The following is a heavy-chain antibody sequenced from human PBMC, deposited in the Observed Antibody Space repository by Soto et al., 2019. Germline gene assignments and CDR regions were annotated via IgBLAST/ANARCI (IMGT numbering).Heavy chain of an antibody. J-gene: IGHJ4*02. V-gene: IGHV1-46*01. CDR3: SRNLLAANY. Sequence: QVQLVQSGAEVKKPGASVKLSCKASGYTFTSSYVHWVRQSPGQGLEWVAIINTNGGSTNYAQVFQGIVTVTRDTSTVTVFMELSSLHSDDTAAYYCSRNLLAANYWGQGTLVTVSS. CDR2: INTNGGST. CDR1: GYTFTSSY. D-gene: IGHD2-15*01.